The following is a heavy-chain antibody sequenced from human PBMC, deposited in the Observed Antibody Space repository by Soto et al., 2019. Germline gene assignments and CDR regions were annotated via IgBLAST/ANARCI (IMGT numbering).Heavy chain of an antibody. CDR1: GGSIRSDDHY. Sequence: SETLSLTCTVSGGSIRSDDHYWTWIRQLPGKGLEWVGYIFYNGNTYYNPSLKGRLTISVDTSQNQFSLKLTSVTAADTAVYYCAGLRGSGTNFFFDSWGQGTRVTVSS. J-gene: IGHJ4*02. CDR3: AGLRGSGTNFFFDS. D-gene: IGHD3-10*01. CDR2: IFYNGNT. V-gene: IGHV4-31*03.